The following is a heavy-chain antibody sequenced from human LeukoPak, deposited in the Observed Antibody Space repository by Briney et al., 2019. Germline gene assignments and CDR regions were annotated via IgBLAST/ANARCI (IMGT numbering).Heavy chain of an antibody. CDR1: EFTFGTYG. CDR2: IWFDGTNK. V-gene: IGHV3-33*01. J-gene: IGHJ4*02. CDR3: ARSGSTFSSSDY. Sequence: GGSLRLSCAASEFTFGTYGMHWVRQSPGRGLEWVAVIWFDGTNKYYGDSVKGRFTISRDNSKNTLYLQMNSLRAEDTAVYYCARSGSTFSSSDYWGQGTLVTVSS. D-gene: IGHD6-13*01.